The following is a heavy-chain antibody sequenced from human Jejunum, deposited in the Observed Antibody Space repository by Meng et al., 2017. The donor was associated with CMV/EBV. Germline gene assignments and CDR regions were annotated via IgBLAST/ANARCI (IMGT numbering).Heavy chain of an antibody. CDR3: ARPRGYCSDARCHPDY. Sequence: SGYTFTDCAMNWVRQAPGQGLEWMGWINTDTGNPSYAQGFAGRFVFSLDSSVRTAYLQISSLKTEDTAVYYCARPRGYCSDARCHPDYWGQGTLVTVSS. CDR1: GYTFTDCA. J-gene: IGHJ4*02. D-gene: IGHD2-15*01. V-gene: IGHV7-4-1*02. CDR2: INTDTGNP.